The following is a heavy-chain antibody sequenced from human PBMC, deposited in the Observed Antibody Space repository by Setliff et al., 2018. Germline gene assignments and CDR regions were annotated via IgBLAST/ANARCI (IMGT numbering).Heavy chain of an antibody. V-gene: IGHV1-18*01. CDR2: ISAYNGNT. J-gene: IGHJ4*02. D-gene: IGHD3-16*01. CDR3: ARDPLGLEDITLFDY. CDR1: GYTFTSYG. Sequence: ASVKVSCKASGYTFTSYGISWVRQAPGQGLEWMGWISAYNGNTNYAQKLQGRVTMTTDTSTSTAYMELTGLRYDDTAIYYCARDPLGLEDITLFDYWGQGTLVTVSS.